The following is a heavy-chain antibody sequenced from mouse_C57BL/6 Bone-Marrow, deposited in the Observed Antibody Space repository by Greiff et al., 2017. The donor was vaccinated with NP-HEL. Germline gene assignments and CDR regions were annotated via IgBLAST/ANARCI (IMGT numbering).Heavy chain of an antibody. CDR3: ARWSVVAREVFDY. D-gene: IGHD1-1*01. CDR2: INPSSGYT. V-gene: IGHV1-7*01. J-gene: IGHJ2*01. Sequence: QVQLQQSGAELAKPGASVKLSCKASGYTFTSYWMHWVKQRPGQGLEWIGYINPSSGYTKYNQKFKDKATLTADKSSSTAYMQLSSLTYEDSAVYYCARWSVVAREVFDYWGQGTTLTVSS. CDR1: GYTFTSYW.